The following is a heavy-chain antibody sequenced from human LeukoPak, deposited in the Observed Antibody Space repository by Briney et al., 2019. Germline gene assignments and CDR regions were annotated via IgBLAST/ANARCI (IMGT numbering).Heavy chain of an antibody. V-gene: IGHV4-39*01. CDR1: GGSISSSSYY. J-gene: IGHJ4*02. Sequence: SETLSLTCTVSGGSISSSSYYWGWIRQPPGKGLEWIGSIYYSGSTYYNPSLKSRVTISVDTSKNQFSLKLSSVTAADTAVYHCARHRVTTEYWGQGTLVTVSS. CDR3: ARHRVTTEY. CDR2: IYYSGST. D-gene: IGHD4-11*01.